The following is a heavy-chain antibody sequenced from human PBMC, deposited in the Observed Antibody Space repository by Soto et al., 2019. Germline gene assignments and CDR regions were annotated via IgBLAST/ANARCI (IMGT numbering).Heavy chain of an antibody. CDR3: AKDSLPDYGAQSDAFDI. CDR1: GFTFDDYA. D-gene: IGHD4-17*01. J-gene: IGHJ3*02. CDR2: ISWNSGSI. V-gene: IGHV3-9*01. Sequence: EVQLVESGGGLVQPGRSLRLSCAASGFTFDDYAMHWVRQAPGKGLEWVSGISWNSGSIGYADSVKGRFTISRDNAKNSLYLLMNSLRAEDTALYYCAKDSLPDYGAQSDAFDIWGQGTMVTVSS.